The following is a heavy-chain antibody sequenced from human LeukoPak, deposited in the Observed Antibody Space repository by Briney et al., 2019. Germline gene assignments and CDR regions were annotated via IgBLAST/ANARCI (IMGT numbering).Heavy chain of an antibody. J-gene: IGHJ4*02. Sequence: GGSLRLSYAASGFTFSNAWMSWVRQAPGKGLEWVGRIKSKTDGGTTDYAASVKGRFTISRDDSKNTLYLQMNSLKTEDTAVYYCTTVFSGTQGGYYFDYWGQGTLVTVSS. CDR1: GFTFSNAW. D-gene: IGHD1-7*01. V-gene: IGHV3-15*01. CDR2: IKSKTDGGTT. CDR3: TTVFSGTQGGYYFDY.